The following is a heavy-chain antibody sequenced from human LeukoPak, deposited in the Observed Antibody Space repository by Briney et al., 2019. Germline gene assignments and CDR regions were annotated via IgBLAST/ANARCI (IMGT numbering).Heavy chain of an antibody. J-gene: IGHJ4*02. CDR2: ISYDGSNK. V-gene: IGHV3-30*18. D-gene: IGHD3-10*01. CDR3: AKGTERYREVSSFDS. CDR1: GFTFSSYG. Sequence: GGSLRLSCAASGFTFSSYGMHWVRQAPGKGLEWVAVISYDGSNKYYADSVKGRFTISRDNSKNTLYLQMNCLRAEDTATYYCAKGTERYREVSSFDSWGQGTQVTVSS.